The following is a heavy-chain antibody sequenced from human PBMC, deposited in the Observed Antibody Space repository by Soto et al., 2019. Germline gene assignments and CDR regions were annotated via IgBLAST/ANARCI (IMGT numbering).Heavy chain of an antibody. Sequence: SLRLSCAASGFTFSSYEMNWVRQAPGKGLEWVSYISSSGSTIYYADSVKGRFTISRDNAKNSLYLQMNSLRAEDTAVYYCARVDEWDLWDYWGQGTLVTVSS. CDR2: ISSSGSTI. J-gene: IGHJ4*02. V-gene: IGHV3-48*03. D-gene: IGHD1-26*01. CDR3: ARVDEWDLWDY. CDR1: GFTFSSYE.